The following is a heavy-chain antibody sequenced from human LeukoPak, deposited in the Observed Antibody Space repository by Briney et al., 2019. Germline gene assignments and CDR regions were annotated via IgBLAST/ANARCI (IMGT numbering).Heavy chain of an antibody. CDR3: AKGALGAACWYFDV. CDR2: STGGST. J-gene: IGHJ2*01. Sequence: GGSLRLSCAASGFSFSSYAMSWVRQAPGKGLEWVSASTGGSTYYPDSVKGRFTVSRDNSKNTLYLQLNSLRAEDTAVYYCAKGALGAACWYFDVWGRGTLDSVSS. D-gene: IGHD1-26*01. V-gene: IGHV3-23*01. CDR1: GFSFSSYA.